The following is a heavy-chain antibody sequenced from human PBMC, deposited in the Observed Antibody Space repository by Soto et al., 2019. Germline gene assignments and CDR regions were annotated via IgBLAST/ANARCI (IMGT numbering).Heavy chain of an antibody. CDR1: GFTFSNYA. CDR2: VIGSAGDT. D-gene: IGHD6-19*01. CDR3: ARAAYSSGSDYYYYMDV. V-gene: IGHV3-13*01. Sequence: PGGSLRLSCTASGFTFSNYAMSWVRQAPGKGLEWVLTVIGSAGDTYYPGSVKGRFTISRENAKNSLYLQMNSLRAGDTAVYYCARAAYSSGSDYYYYMDVWGKGTTVTVSS. J-gene: IGHJ6*03.